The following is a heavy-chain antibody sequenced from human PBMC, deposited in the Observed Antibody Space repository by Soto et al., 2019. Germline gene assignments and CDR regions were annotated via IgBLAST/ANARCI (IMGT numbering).Heavy chain of an antibody. CDR1: GAPISSTNW. CDR2: IYHSGST. V-gene: IGHV4-4*02. Sequence: PSETLSLTCAVSGAPISSTNWWSWVRQPPGKGLEWIGEIYHSGSTNYNPSLESRVTISLDKSKNQFSLILSSLTVADTAVYYCARDPRASGWYPTYFDYWGPGILVTVS. J-gene: IGHJ4*02. D-gene: IGHD6-19*01. CDR3: ARDPRASGWYPTYFDY.